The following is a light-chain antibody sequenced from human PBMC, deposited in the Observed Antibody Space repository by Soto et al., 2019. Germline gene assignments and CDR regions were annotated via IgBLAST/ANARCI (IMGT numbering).Light chain of an antibody. CDR1: QAITNY. Sequence: DIQMTQSPSSLSASVGDRVTITCQASQAITNYLNWYQQKPGKAPKLLIYDASNLKTGVPSRFTGSGSGTDFTFTISSLQPEDIATYYCQHYGNLPRTFGQGTKVEIK. CDR2: DAS. V-gene: IGKV1-33*01. CDR3: QHYGNLPRT. J-gene: IGKJ1*01.